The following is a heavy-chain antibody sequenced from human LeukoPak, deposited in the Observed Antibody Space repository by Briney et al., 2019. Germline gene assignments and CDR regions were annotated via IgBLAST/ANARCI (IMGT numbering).Heavy chain of an antibody. V-gene: IGHV1-69*05. CDR1: GGTFSSYA. CDR2: IIPIFGTA. D-gene: IGHD3-16*01. J-gene: IGHJ6*03. CDR3: AAYQGYYYYYMDV. Sequence: SVKVSCKASGGTFSSYAISWVRQAPGQGLEWMGGIIPIFGTANYAQKFQGRVTITTDESTSAAYMELSSLRSEDTAVYYCAAYQGYYYYYMDVWGKGTTVTVSS.